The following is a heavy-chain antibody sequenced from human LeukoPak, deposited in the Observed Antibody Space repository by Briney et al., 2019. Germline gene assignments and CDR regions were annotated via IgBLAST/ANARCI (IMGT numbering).Heavy chain of an antibody. CDR2: ISNSGSTI. CDR1: GFTFSSYE. CDR3: ARDGSTGWHYFEY. D-gene: IGHD6-19*01. J-gene: IGHJ4*02. Sequence: PGGSLRLSCAASGFTFSSYEINWVRQAPGKGLEWVSYISNSGSTIYYADSVKGRFTISRDNSKNTLYLQMNSLRTEDTAVYYCARDGSTGWHYFEYWGQGTLVTVSS. V-gene: IGHV3-48*03.